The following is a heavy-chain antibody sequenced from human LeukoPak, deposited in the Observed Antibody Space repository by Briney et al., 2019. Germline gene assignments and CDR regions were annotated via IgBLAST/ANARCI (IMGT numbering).Heavy chain of an antibody. CDR2: IKQDGSEK. J-gene: IGHJ3*02. V-gene: IGHV3-7*01. CDR3: ARAQIAPHRAFDI. D-gene: IGHD6-13*01. CDR1: GFTFSSYW. Sequence: GGSLGLSCAASGFTFSSYWMSWVRQAPGKGLEWVANIKQDGSEKYYVDSVKGRFTISRDNAKNSLYLQMNSLRAEDTAVYYCARAQIAPHRAFDIWGQGTMVTVSS.